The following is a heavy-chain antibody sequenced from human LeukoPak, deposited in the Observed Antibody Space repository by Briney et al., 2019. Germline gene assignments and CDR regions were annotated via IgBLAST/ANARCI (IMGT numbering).Heavy chain of an antibody. CDR2: ISSGGSAI. V-gene: IGHV3-48*03. J-gene: IGHJ4*02. CDR3: ARERGKDFDY. Sequence: PGGSLRLSCAASGFTLSSYEMNWVRQAPGKGLEWVSYISSGGSAIKYADSVKGRFTISRDNAKNSLYLQMNSLRAEDTAVYYCARERGKDFDYWGQGTLSPSPQ. CDR1: GFTLSSYE.